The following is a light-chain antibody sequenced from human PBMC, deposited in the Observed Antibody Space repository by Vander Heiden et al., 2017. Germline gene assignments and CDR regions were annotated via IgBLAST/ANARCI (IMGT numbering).Light chain of an antibody. CDR1: NIGSKS. CDR2: DDS. Sequence: CVMPQPPSVSETPGKTARITCGGNNIGSKSVHWYQQKPGQAPVLVVYDDSDRPSGIPERCSGSNSGNTATLTISRVEAGDEADYYCQVWDSSSDHVVFGGGTKLTVL. V-gene: IGLV3-21*03. CDR3: QVWDSSSDHVV. J-gene: IGLJ2*01.